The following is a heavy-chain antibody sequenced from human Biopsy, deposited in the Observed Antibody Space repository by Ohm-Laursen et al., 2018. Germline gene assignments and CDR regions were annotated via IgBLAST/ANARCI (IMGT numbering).Heavy chain of an antibody. CDR1: GYSATNDYY. CDR3: ARVAGGYAYYYGTDV. V-gene: IGHV4-38-2*01. D-gene: IGHD5-12*01. J-gene: IGHJ6*02. CDR2: IYYDGIT. Sequence: PSETLSLTCAVSGYSATNDYYWGWIRQPPGKGLEWIGNIYYDGITYYNPSLKSRVAMSVDTSKNQFSLRLTSVTAADTAVYYCARVAGGYAYYYGTDVWGQGTTVTVSS.